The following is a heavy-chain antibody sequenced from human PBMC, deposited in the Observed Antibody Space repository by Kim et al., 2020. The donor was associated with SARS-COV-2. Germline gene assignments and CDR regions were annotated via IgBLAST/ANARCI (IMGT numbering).Heavy chain of an antibody. V-gene: IGHV7-4-1*02. CDR2: GNP. CDR3: ARALYAFDI. Sequence: GNPTYAQGFTGRFVFSLDTSVSTAYLQISSLKAEDTAVYYCARALYAFDIWGQGTMVTVSS. J-gene: IGHJ3*02.